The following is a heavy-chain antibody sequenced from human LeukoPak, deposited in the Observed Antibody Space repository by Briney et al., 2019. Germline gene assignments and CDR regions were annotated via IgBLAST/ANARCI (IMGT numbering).Heavy chain of an antibody. CDR3: ASGYSYYYYYMDV. CDR1: GFTFSSYA. V-gene: IGHV3-23*01. CDR2: ISGTGNRT. J-gene: IGHJ6*03. Sequence: GGSLRLSCAASGFTFSSYAMGWVRQAPGKGLEWVSAISGTGNRTYYADSVKGRFTISRDNSKNTLYLQMNSLRAEDTAVYYCASGYSYYYYYMDVWGKGTTVTVSS. D-gene: IGHD5-18*01.